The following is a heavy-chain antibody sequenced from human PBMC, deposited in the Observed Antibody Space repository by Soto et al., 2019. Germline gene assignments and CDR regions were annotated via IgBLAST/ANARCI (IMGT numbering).Heavy chain of an antibody. CDR2: IYYSGGT. D-gene: IGHD6-19*01. V-gene: IGHV4-39*01. CDR3: ARQWLGAFDY. CDR1: GGSISSSSYY. Sequence: SETLSLTCTVSGGSISSSSYYWGWIRQPPGKGLEWIGNIYYSGGTYYNPSLKSRVTISVDTSKNQFSLKLSSVTAADTAVYYCARQWLGAFDYWGQGTLVTVSS. J-gene: IGHJ4*02.